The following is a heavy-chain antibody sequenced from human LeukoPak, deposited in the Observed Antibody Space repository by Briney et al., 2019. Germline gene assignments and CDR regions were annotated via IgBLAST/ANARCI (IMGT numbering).Heavy chain of an antibody. J-gene: IGHJ4*02. Sequence: SETLSLTCTVSGDSISSGDYYWSWIRQPAGKGLEWIGRISSSGSTNYNPSLKSRVTISVDTSKNQFSLKLSSVTAADTAVYFCARDGVGATTVDYWGQGTLVTVSS. V-gene: IGHV4-61*02. CDR1: GDSISSGDYY. CDR3: ARDGVGATTVDY. CDR2: ISSSGST. D-gene: IGHD1-26*01.